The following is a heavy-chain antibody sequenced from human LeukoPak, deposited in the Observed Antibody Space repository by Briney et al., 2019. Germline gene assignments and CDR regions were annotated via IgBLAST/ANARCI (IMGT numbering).Heavy chain of an antibody. V-gene: IGHV3-53*01. Sequence: GGSLRFSCAASGFTVSSNYMSWVRQAPGKELEWVSVIYSGGSTYYADSVKGRFTISRDNSKNTLYLQMNSLRAEDTAVYYCARDGPWKSDVWGRGTLVTVSS. CDR1: GFTVSSNY. D-gene: IGHD1-1*01. CDR2: IYSGGST. CDR3: ARDGPWKSDV. J-gene: IGHJ4*02.